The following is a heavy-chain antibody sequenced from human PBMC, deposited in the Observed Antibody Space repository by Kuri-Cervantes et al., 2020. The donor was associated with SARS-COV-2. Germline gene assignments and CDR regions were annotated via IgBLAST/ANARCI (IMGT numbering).Heavy chain of an antibody. V-gene: IGHV4-59*01. CDR2: IHYSGSP. J-gene: IGHJ3*02. D-gene: IGHD5-24*01. Sequence: SETLSLTCTVSGGTISSYYWSWIRQPPGKGLEWIGCIHYSGSPNYNPSLKSRVTISLDTSKNQFSLKLSSVTAADTAVYYCARDKLQFDAFDIWGQGTMVTVSS. CDR1: GGTISSYY. CDR3: ARDKLQFDAFDI.